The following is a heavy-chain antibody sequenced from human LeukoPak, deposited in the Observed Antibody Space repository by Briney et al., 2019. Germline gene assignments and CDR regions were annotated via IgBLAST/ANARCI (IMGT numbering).Heavy chain of an antibody. J-gene: IGHJ4*02. D-gene: IGHD6-13*01. CDR1: GFTFSDFY. CDR3: ARDRWYAFDY. V-gene: IGHV3-11*05. CDR2: ISSSGSST. Sequence: PGGSLRLSCATSGFTFSDFYMSWIRQAPGKGLEWISYISSSGSSTNYADSVKGRFTISRDNAKNSLYLQMNSLRAEDTAVYYCARDRWYAFDYWGQGTLVTVSS.